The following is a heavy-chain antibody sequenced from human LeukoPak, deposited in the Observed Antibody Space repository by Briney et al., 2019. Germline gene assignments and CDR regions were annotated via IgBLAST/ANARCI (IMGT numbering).Heavy chain of an antibody. CDR1: GFTFHNAW. CDR2: IKSKTIGGTT. J-gene: IGHJ4*02. D-gene: IGHD3-3*01. V-gene: IGHV3-15*01. Sequence: KPGGSLRLSCAASGFTFHNAWMTWVRQAPGKGLEWVGRIKSKTIGGTTDYAAPLKGRFTISRDGSKNTLYLQMSSLKTEDTAVYYCSLTYYGLWSPSFWGQGTLVTVSS. CDR3: SLTYYGLWSPSF.